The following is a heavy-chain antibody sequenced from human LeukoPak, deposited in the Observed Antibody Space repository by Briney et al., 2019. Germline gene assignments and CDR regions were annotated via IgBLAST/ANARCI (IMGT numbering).Heavy chain of an antibody. V-gene: IGHV4-59*08. CDR1: GGSISSYY. J-gene: IGHJ4*02. Sequence: PSETLSLTCTVSGGSISSYYWTWIRQPPGKGLEWIGYISYSGTTNYNPSLKSRVTISVDTSKNQFSLKLSSVTAADTAVYYCARSMTYRSTWYTDYWGREPWSPSPQ. D-gene: IGHD6-13*01. CDR3: ARSMTYRSTWYTDY. CDR2: ISYSGTT.